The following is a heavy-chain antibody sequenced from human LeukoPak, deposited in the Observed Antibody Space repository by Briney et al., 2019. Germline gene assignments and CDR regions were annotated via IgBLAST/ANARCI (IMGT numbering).Heavy chain of an antibody. D-gene: IGHD6-19*01. CDR2: IKQDGSKK. Sequence: GGSLRLSCAAYGFTFSSIWMSWVRQAPGKGREWDANIKQDGSKKYYVDSVKGRFNISRDNGKNSLYLQMNSLRAEDTAVYYCARDFIAVAGLDAFDIWGQGTMVTVSS. CDR3: ARDFIAVAGLDAFDI. J-gene: IGHJ3*02. CDR1: GFTFSSIW. V-gene: IGHV3-7*01.